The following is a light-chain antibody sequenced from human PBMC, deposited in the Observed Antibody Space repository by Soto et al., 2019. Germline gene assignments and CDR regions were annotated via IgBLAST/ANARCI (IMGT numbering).Light chain of an antibody. V-gene: IGLV1-40*01. Sequence: SVLTQPPSVSGAPGQRVTISCTGSTSNIGARYDVHWYQQLPGRPPKLFIYGNNNRPSGVPDRFSGSKSDTSASLAITGLQAEDEADYFCQSYDSSLSGYVFGTGTKVTVL. CDR3: QSYDSSLSGYV. J-gene: IGLJ1*01. CDR1: TSNIGARYD. CDR2: GNN.